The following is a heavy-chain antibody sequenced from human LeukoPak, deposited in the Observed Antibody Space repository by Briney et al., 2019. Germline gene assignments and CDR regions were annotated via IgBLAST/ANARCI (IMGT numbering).Heavy chain of an antibody. Sequence: ASVKVSCKASGYTFTGYYMHWVRQAPGQGLEWMGWINPNSGGTNYAQKFQGRVTMTRDTSISTAYMELSRLRSDDTAVYYCARDGVGATVGYYYYYMDVWGKGTTVTVSS. D-gene: IGHD1-26*01. J-gene: IGHJ6*03. CDR3: ARDGVGATVGYYYYYMDV. CDR1: GYTFTGYY. V-gene: IGHV1-2*02. CDR2: INPNSGGT.